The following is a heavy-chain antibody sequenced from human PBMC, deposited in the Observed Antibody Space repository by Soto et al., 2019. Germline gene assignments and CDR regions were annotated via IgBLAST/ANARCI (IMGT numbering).Heavy chain of an antibody. J-gene: IGHJ5*02. V-gene: IGHV4-61*01. D-gene: IGHD5-12*01. Sequence: PSETLSLTCTVSGGSVSSGSYYWSWIRQPPGKGLEWIGYIYYSGSTNYNPSLKSRVTISVDTSKNQFSLKLSSVTAADTAVYYCARVLRLRLRAVWFDPWGQGTLVTVSS. CDR3: ARVLRLRLRAVWFDP. CDR2: IYYSGST. CDR1: GGSVSSGSYY.